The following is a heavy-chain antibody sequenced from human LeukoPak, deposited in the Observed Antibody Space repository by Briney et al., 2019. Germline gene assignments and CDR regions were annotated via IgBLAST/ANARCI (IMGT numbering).Heavy chain of an antibody. D-gene: IGHD3-22*01. CDR2: IIPILDIS. V-gene: IGHV1-69*02. CDR1: GGTFGSDT. Sequence: ASVKVSCKSSGGTFGSDTITWVRQAPGQGLEWMGRIIPILDISNYAQKFQGRVTIIADKSTVTAYMELSSLRSEDTAMYYCARAAYYYGSSGYPTDAFDIWGQGTMVTVSS. CDR3: ARAAYYYGSSGYPTDAFDI. J-gene: IGHJ3*02.